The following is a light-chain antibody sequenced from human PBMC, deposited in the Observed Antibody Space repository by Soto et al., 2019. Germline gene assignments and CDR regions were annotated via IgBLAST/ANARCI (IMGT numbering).Light chain of an antibody. Sequence: DIQMTQSPSSVSASVGDRVTITCRASQGISSWLAWYQQKPGKAPELLIYAASISQSGVPSRFSGSGSGTDFTLTINSLQPEDIGTYYCQQDISFPFTFGPGTKVDV. J-gene: IGKJ3*01. CDR1: QGISSW. CDR2: AAS. V-gene: IGKV1-12*01. CDR3: QQDISFPFT.